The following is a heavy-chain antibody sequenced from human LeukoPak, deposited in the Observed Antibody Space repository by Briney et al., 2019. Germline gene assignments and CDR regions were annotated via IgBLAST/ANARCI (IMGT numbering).Heavy chain of an antibody. CDR1: GFTFSDYA. CDR2: ISSNGGSI. J-gene: IGHJ4*02. Sequence: GGSLRLSCAASGFTFSDYAVHWVRQAPGKELEYVPAISSNGGSIHYANSVKSRFTISRDNSKNTLYLQMNSLRAEDTAVYYCAKVDFYDTSGYYGPTFLDYWGQGTLVTVSS. CDR3: AKVDFYDTSGYYGPTFLDY. D-gene: IGHD3-22*01. V-gene: IGHV3-64*01.